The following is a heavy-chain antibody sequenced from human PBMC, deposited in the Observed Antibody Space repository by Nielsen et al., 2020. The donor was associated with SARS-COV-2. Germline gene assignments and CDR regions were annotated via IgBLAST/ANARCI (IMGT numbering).Heavy chain of an antibody. Sequence: SLKISCAASGFTFDDYAMHWVRQAPGKGLEWVSGISWNSGSIGYADSVKGRFTISRDNAKNSLYLQMNSLRAEDTALYYCAKLAAGQWLGDAFDIWGQGTMVTVSS. D-gene: IGHD6-19*01. CDR3: AKLAAGQWLGDAFDI. J-gene: IGHJ3*02. CDR1: GFTFDDYA. V-gene: IGHV3-9*01. CDR2: ISWNSGSI.